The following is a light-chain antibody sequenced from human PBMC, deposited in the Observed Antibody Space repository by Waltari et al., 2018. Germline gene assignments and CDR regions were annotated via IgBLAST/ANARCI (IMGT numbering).Light chain of an antibody. V-gene: IGKV3-20*01. J-gene: IGKJ1*01. CDR1: QSVSTF. Sequence: EVVLTQFPGTLSLSPGERATLFCRASQSVSTFLAWYQQKAGQAPRLLIYGASSRATGIPDRFSGSGSGTDFSLTISRLEPEDFAVYYCQNHERLPATFGQGTKVEIK. CDR3: QNHERLPAT. CDR2: GAS.